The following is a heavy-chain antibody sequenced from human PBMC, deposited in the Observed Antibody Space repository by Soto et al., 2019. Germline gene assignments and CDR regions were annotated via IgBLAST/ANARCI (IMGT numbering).Heavy chain of an antibody. D-gene: IGHD3-10*01. J-gene: IGHJ4*02. CDR2: IGVSGDTT. Sequence: EVQLLESGGGLVQPGGSLRLSCAASGFTFSSDAMSWVRQAPGKGLEWVSAIGVSGDTTYYADSVKGRFTISRDNSKNTLYLQMGSLRAEETAVYYCAKVRTFGELRSLYWGQGTLVTVSS. V-gene: IGHV3-23*01. CDR3: AKVRTFGELRSLY. CDR1: GFTFSSDA.